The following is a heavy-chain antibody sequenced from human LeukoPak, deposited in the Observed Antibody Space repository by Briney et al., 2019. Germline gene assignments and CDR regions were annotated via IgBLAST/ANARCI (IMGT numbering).Heavy chain of an antibody. D-gene: IGHD6-19*01. CDR2: INWNGGST. CDR3: ARVRPAQGIAVAGTVYYYYMDV. V-gene: IGHV3-20*04. Sequence: PGGSLRLSCAASVFTFDDYGMSWVRQAPGKGLEWVSGINWNGGSTGYADSVKGRFTISRDNAKNSLYLQMNSLRAEDTALYYCARVRPAQGIAVAGTVYYYYMDVWGKGTTVTVSS. CDR1: VFTFDDYG. J-gene: IGHJ6*03.